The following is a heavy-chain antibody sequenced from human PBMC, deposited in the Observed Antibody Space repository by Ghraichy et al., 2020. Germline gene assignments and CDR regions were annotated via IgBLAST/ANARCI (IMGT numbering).Heavy chain of an antibody. CDR3: AKAAQYQLLYPYLRVGMDV. CDR1: GSTFSSYA. Sequence: LSLTCAASGSTFSSYAMSWVRQAPGKGLEWVSAISGSGGSTYYADSVKGRFTISRDNSNNTLYLQMNSLRAEDTAVYYCAKAAQYQLLYPYLRVGMDVWGQGTTVTVSS. D-gene: IGHD2-2*02. CDR2: ISGSGGST. V-gene: IGHV3-23*01. J-gene: IGHJ6*02.